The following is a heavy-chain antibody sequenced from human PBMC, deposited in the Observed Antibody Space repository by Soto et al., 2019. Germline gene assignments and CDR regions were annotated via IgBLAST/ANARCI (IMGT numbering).Heavy chain of an antibody. CDR2: IRSKAYGGTT. V-gene: IGHV3-49*04. Sequence: GGSVRLSCTASGFTFGDYAMSWVRQAPGKGLEWVGFIRSKAYGGTTEYAASVKGRFTISRDDSKSIAYLQMNSLKTEDTAVYYCTSLHIVVVTAFDYWGQGTLVTVSS. CDR1: GFTFGDYA. CDR3: TSLHIVVVTAFDY. D-gene: IGHD2-21*02. J-gene: IGHJ4*02.